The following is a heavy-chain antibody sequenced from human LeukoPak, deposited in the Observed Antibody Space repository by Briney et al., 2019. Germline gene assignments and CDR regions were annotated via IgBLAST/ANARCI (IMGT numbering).Heavy chain of an antibody. D-gene: IGHD3-22*01. CDR2: ISDSGSST. V-gene: IGHV3-23*01. CDR3: TKDDYDPIGAFTSAY. Sequence: GGSLRLSCAASGFTFSSHAMSWVRQAPGKGLEWVSTISDSGSSTSYAPSVKGRFTISRDNFKIMVYMQMNSLRAEDTAVYFCTKDDYDPIGAFTSAYWGRGTLVSVSS. J-gene: IGHJ4*02. CDR1: GFTFSSHA.